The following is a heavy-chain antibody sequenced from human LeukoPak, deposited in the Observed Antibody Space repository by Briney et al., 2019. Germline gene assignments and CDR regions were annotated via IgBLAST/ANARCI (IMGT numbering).Heavy chain of an antibody. V-gene: IGHV3-21*01. Sequence: PGGSLRLSCAVSGFKFNTHNLNWVRQAPGKGLEWVSSISSGSKYILYADSVKGRFTVSRDNAKNSLYLQMNSLRAEDTAVYYCARVRAGLQAFDTWGREPWSLSPQ. CDR1: GFKFNTHN. D-gene: IGHD4-11*01. CDR2: ISSGSKYI. CDR3: ARVRAGLQAFDT. J-gene: IGHJ5*02.